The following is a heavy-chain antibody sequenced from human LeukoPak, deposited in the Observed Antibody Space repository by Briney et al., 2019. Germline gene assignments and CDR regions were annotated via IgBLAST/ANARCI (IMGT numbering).Heavy chain of an antibody. V-gene: IGHV3-30*18. Sequence: GGSLRLSCAASGFTFSSYWMSWVRQAPGKGLEWVAVISYDGSNKYYADSVKGRFTISRENSKNTLYLQMNSLRAEDTAVYYCAKDSAKKYDDYWGQGTLVTVSS. D-gene: IGHD2/OR15-2a*01. CDR3: AKDSAKKYDDY. J-gene: IGHJ4*02. CDR2: ISYDGSNK. CDR1: GFTFSSYW.